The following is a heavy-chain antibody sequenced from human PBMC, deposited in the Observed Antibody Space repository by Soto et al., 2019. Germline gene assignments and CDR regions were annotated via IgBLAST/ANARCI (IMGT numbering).Heavy chain of an antibody. D-gene: IGHD3-16*02. V-gene: IGHV4-34*01. CDR1: GGSFSGYY. Sequence: ASETLSLTCAVYGGSFSGYYWSWIRQPPGKGLEWIGEINHSGSTNYNPSLKSRVTISVDTSKNQFSLKLSSVTAADTAVYYCARGRLIDYDYIWGSYRSGFLDYWGQGTLVTVSS. CDR2: INHSGST. J-gene: IGHJ4*02. CDR3: ARGRLIDYDYIWGSYRSGFLDY.